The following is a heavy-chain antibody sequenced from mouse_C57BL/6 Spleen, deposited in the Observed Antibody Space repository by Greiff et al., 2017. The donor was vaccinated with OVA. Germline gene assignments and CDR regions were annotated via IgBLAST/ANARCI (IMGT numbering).Heavy chain of an antibody. CDR1: GYAFSSSW. V-gene: IGHV1-82*01. CDR3: ARSEAVNNYFDY. D-gene: IGHD2-2*01. J-gene: IGHJ2*01. CDR2: IYPGDGDT. Sequence: QVQLQQSGPELVKPGASVKISCKASGYAFSSSWMNWVKQRPGKGLEWIGRIYPGDGDTNYNGKFKGKATLTADKSSSTAYMQLSSLTSEDSAVYFCARSEAVNNYFDYWGQGTTLTVSS.